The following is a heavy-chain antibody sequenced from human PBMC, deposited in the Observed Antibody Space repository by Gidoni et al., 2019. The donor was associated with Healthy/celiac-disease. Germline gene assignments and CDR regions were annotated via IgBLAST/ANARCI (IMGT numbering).Heavy chain of an antibody. D-gene: IGHD1-7*01. CDR3: AREGTDSNYFDY. Sequence: QVQLQESGPGLVKPSQPLSLTCTVSGGSISSGDYYWSWIRQPPGKGLEWIGYIYYSGSTYYNPSLKRRVTISVDTSKNQFSRKLSSVTAADTAVYYCAREGTDSNYFDYWGQGTLVTVSS. CDR2: IYYSGST. V-gene: IGHV4-30-4*01. CDR1: GGSISSGDYY. J-gene: IGHJ4*02.